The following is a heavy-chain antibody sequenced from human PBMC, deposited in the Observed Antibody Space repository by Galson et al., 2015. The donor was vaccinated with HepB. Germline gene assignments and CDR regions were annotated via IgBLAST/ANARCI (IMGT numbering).Heavy chain of an antibody. CDR2: IWYDGSNK. CDR1: GFTFSSYG. CDR3: ARDIDVGGNYCYGMDV. V-gene: IGHV3-33*08. J-gene: IGHJ6*02. Sequence: SLRLSCAASGFTFSSYGMHWVRQAPGKGLEWVAVIWYDGSNKYCADSVKGRFTISRDNSKNTLYLQMNSLRAEDTAVYYCARDIDVGGNYCYGMDVWGQGTTVTVSS. D-gene: IGHD3-10*01.